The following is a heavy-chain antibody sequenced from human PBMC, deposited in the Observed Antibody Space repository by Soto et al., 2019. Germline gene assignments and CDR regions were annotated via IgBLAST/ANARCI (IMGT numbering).Heavy chain of an antibody. CDR1: GYTFTSYG. V-gene: IGHV1-18*01. CDR2: ISPHNGNT. CDR3: ARGRYGEY. Sequence: QVHLVQSGAEVKKPGASVKVSCKASGYTFTSYGITWVRQAPGQGLEWMGWISPHNGNTDYAQKLQGRVIVTRDTSTSTAHLELSGLISVDTAVYYCARGRYGEYWGQGALVTVSS. D-gene: IGHD3-10*01. J-gene: IGHJ4*02.